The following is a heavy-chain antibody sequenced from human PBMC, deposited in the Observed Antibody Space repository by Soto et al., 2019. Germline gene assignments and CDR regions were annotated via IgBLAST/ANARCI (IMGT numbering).Heavy chain of an antibody. D-gene: IGHD6-13*01. V-gene: IGHV4-30-2*01. CDR2: IDYIGST. J-gene: IGHJ5*02. CDR1: GGSISSGGYS. Sequence: KPSETLSLTCTVSGGSISSGGYSWSWLRQPPGKALEWIGYIDYIGSTYHNPSLKSRVALSVDRSKNQFSLKLSSVTAADTAVYYCARDLGYSSSWNNWFDPWGQGIPVTVSS. CDR3: ARDLGYSSSWNNWFDP.